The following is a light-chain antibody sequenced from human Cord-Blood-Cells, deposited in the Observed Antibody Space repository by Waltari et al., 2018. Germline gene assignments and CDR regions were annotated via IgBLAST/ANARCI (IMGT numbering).Light chain of an antibody. J-gene: IGKJ5*01. Sequence: EIVMTQSPAIPALSPGERATLSCRASKSVSSNLAWYQQKPGQAPRLLIYGASTRATGIPARFSGSGSGTEFTLTISSLQSEDFAVYYCQQYNNWPPITFGQGTRLEIK. CDR1: KSVSSN. CDR3: QQYNNWPPIT. V-gene: IGKV3-15*01. CDR2: GAS.